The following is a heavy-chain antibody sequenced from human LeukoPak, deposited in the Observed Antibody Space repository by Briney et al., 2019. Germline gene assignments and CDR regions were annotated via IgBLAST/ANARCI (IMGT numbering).Heavy chain of an antibody. CDR3: ARGGGVTMVRGVILDAFDI. D-gene: IGHD3-10*01. CDR1: GYTFTGYY. Sequence: GASVKVSCKASGYTFTGYYMHWVRQAPGQGLEWMGWINPNSGGTNYAQKFQGRVTMTRDTSISTAYMELSRLRSDDTAVYYCARGGGVTMVRGVILDAFDIWGQGTMVTVSS. V-gene: IGHV1-2*02. CDR2: INPNSGGT. J-gene: IGHJ3*02.